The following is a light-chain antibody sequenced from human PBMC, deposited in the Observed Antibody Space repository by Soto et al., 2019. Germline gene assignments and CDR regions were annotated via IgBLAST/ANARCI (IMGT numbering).Light chain of an antibody. CDR3: QQCGCPPWT. Sequence: EIVLTQSPGTLSLSPGERATLSCRASQIVSSTYLAWYQQKPGQAPRLLIYGVSGRATGIPDRFSGSGSGTDFTLTISRLEPEDYGVYYCQQCGCPPWTFGQGTKVEVK. CDR1: QIVSSTY. CDR2: GVS. J-gene: IGKJ1*01. V-gene: IGKV3-20*01.